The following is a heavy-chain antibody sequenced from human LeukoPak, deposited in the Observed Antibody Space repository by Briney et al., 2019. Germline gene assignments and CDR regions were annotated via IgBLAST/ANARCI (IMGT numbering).Heavy chain of an antibody. J-gene: IGHJ6*02. CDR2: IIPILGIA. D-gene: IGHD6-6*01. CDR3: ARDPYSSSSGPLVYGMDV. Sequence: SVKVSCKASGGTFSSYAISWVRQAPGQGLEWMGRIIPILGIANYAQKIQGRVTITADKSTSTAYMELSSLRSEDTAVYYCARDPYSSSSGPLVYGMDVWGQGTTVTVSS. CDR1: GGTFSSYA. V-gene: IGHV1-69*04.